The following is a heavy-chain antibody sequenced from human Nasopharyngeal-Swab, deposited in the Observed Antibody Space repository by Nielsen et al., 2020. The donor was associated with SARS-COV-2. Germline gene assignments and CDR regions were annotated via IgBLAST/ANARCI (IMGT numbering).Heavy chain of an antibody. CDR2: IRSKAYGGTT. CDR3: TRETAYSSGWYSFDY. J-gene: IGHJ4*02. V-gene: IGHV3-49*03. D-gene: IGHD6-19*01. Sequence: GGSLRLSCTASGFTFGDYAMSWFRQAPGKGLEWVGFIRSKAYGGTTEYAASVKGRFTISRDDSKSIAYLQMNSLKTEDTAVYYCTRETAYSSGWYSFDYWGQGTLVTVSS. CDR1: GFTFGDYA.